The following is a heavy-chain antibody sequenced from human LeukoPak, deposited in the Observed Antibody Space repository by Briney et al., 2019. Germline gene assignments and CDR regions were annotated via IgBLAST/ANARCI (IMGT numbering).Heavy chain of an antibody. Sequence: SETLSLTCTVSGGSISSGDCYWSWIRQPPGKGLEWIGYIYYSGSTYYNPSLKSRVTISVDTSKNQFSLKLSSVTAADTAVYYCARAFRITIFGVPRYYFDYWGQGTLVTVSS. J-gene: IGHJ4*02. D-gene: IGHD3-3*01. CDR3: ARAFRITIFGVPRYYFDY. V-gene: IGHV4-30-4*08. CDR2: IYYSGST. CDR1: GGSISSGDCY.